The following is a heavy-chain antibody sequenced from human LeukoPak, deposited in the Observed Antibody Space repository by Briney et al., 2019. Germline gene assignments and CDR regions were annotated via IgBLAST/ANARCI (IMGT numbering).Heavy chain of an antibody. J-gene: IGHJ5*02. CDR1: GASISDYY. CDR2: VYYNGNI. V-gene: IGHV4-59*08. Sequence: KPSETLSLTCTVSGASISDYYWSWIRQSPGKGLHWIGYVYYNGNINYNPSLRSRVTMSIDTSKNHFSLRLTSVTAADTAIYYCARHSSQGDNSFGPWGQGTLVTVSS. CDR3: ARHSSQGDNSFGP.